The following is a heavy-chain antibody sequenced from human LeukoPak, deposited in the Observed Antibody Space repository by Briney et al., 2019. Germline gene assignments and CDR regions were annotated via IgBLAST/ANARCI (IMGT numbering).Heavy chain of an antibody. CDR3: AREVSTQAIHGFDP. D-gene: IGHD2-21*01. J-gene: IGHJ5*02. V-gene: IGHV3-30*02. Sequence: GGSLRLSCAASGLTFSRKGMHWVRQAPGKGLEWLAFIQYDGSSKYYADSVKGRFTVSRDNSKNTLYLQMNILRLEDTAVYYCAREVSTQAIHGFDPWGQGTLVTVSS. CDR2: IQYDGSSK. CDR1: GLTFSRKG.